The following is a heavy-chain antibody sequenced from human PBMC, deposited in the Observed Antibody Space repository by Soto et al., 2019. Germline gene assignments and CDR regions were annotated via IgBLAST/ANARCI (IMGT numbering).Heavy chain of an antibody. Sequence: VQLLESGEDLVQPGGSLRLSCAASGFTFSSYTMNWVRQAPGKGLEWISTFVSSTGSTFYAESVEGRFTISKDDSKNTLYLQMNSLRAEDTAVYYCAKRHTTVPTPANYFDYWGQGTLVTVSS. CDR3: AKRHTTVPTPANYFDY. CDR2: FVSSTGST. CDR1: GFTFSSYT. J-gene: IGHJ4*02. V-gene: IGHV3-23*01. D-gene: IGHD1-1*01.